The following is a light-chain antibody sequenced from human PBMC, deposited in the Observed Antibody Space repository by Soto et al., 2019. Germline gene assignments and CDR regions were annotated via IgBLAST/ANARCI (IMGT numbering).Light chain of an antibody. CDR1: SSDVGNYNY. CDR3: SSYTSSNTLYV. Sequence: QSVLTQPASVSGSPGQSITISCTGTSSDVGNYNYVSWYRQHPGKAPKLMIYEVSNRPSGVSNRFSGSKSGNTASLTIPGLKAEDEADYYCSSYTSSNTLYVFGTGTKVTVL. CDR2: EVS. J-gene: IGLJ1*01. V-gene: IGLV2-14*01.